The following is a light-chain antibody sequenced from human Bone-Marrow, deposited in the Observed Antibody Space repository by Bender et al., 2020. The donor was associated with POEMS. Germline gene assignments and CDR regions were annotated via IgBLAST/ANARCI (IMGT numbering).Light chain of an antibody. CDR2: SSH. V-gene: IGLV1-44*01. CDR1: SSNIGAHA. Sequence: QSVLTQPPSASGTPGQRVTISCSGGSSNIGAHAVNWYQHLPGTAPKLLIYSSHRRPSEVPDRFSGSRSGPSASLAISGLQSEDEADYYCAVWDDSLNGCVFCGGTKLTVL. CDR3: AVWDDSLNGCV. J-gene: IGLJ3*02.